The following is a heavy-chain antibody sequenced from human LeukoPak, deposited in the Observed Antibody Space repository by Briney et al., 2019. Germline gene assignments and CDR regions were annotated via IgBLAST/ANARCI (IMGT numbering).Heavy chain of an antibody. J-gene: IGHJ3*01. CDR3: VRETTTEYYDSSGYYRQTEVFDA. Sequence: SETLSLTCTVSGDSVRSDTYYWSWIRQPPGKGLEWIGFVYYSGRTNYNASLKSRVTMSVDTSKNQFSLMLRSVTAADTAVYYCVRETTTEYYDSSGYYRQTEVFDAWGQGTMVTVSS. CDR2: VYYSGRT. D-gene: IGHD3-22*01. V-gene: IGHV4-61*01. CDR1: GDSVRSDTYY.